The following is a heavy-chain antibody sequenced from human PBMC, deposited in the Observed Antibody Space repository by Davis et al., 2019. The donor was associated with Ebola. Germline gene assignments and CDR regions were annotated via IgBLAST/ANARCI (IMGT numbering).Heavy chain of an antibody. D-gene: IGHD6-25*01. CDR1: GDSIVSINW. V-gene: IGHV4-4*02. J-gene: IGHJ6*02. CDR3: ARDSSGSPYSGLDV. Sequence: SETLSLTCAVSGDSIVSINWWSWVRQSPGKGLEWIGNIFYSGSSSYSGSTNYHSSLKSRIFISVDTSKNQFSLKLNSVTAADTAVYYCARDSSGSPYSGLDVWGQGTTVTVSS. CDR2: IFYSGSSSYSGST.